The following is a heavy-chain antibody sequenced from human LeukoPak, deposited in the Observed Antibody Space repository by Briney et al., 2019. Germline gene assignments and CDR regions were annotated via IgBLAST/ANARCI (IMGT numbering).Heavy chain of an antibody. D-gene: IGHD3-10*01. CDR3: ARMYGSGSYRWFDP. CDR1: GGTFSSYG. V-gene: IGHV1-69*06. Sequence: GASVKVSCKASGGTFSSYGISWVRQAPGQGLEWMGGIIPFFGRADYAQKFQGRVTITADKSTSTAYMDLTSLKSEDTAVYYCARMYGSGSYRWFDPWGQGTLVTVSS. J-gene: IGHJ5*02. CDR2: IIPFFGRA.